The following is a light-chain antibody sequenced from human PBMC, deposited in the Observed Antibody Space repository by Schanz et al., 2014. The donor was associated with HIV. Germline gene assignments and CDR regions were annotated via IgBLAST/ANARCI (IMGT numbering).Light chain of an antibody. Sequence: EIVMTQSPATLSVSPGERATLSCRASQSVSSNLAWYQQKRGQVPRLLIYSASRRANGIPDRFSGSGSGADFTLTISSLQSEDFAVYYCQQYNNWPRTFGQGTKVEIK. CDR3: QQYNNWPRT. J-gene: IGKJ1*01. CDR2: SAS. V-gene: IGKV3D-15*01. CDR1: QSVSSN.